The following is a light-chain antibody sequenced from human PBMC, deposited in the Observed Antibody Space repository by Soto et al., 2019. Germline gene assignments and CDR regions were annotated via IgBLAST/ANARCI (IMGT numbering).Light chain of an antibody. V-gene: IGLV1-44*01. CDR1: SSNIGTNT. CDR3: AAWDDSLNGVV. CDR2: SDN. Sequence: QLVLTQPPSESGTPGQRVTISCSGSSSNIGTNTVNWYQQFPGTAPKVLIYSDNERPSGVPDRFSGSKSDTSASLAISGLQSDDEADYYCAAWDDSLNGVVFGGGTQLTVL. J-gene: IGLJ7*01.